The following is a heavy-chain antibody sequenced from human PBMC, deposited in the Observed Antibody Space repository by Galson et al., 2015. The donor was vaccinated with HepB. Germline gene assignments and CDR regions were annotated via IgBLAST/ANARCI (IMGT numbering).Heavy chain of an antibody. Sequence: SLRLSCAASGFTFSSYAMSWVRQAPGKGLEWVSAISGSGGSTYYADSVKGRFTISRDNSKNTLYLQMNSLRAEDTAVYYCAKDSYGSGSPNYFDYWGQGTLVTVSS. J-gene: IGHJ4*02. V-gene: IGHV3-23*01. CDR3: AKDSYGSGSPNYFDY. CDR2: ISGSGGST. CDR1: GFTFSSYA. D-gene: IGHD3-10*01.